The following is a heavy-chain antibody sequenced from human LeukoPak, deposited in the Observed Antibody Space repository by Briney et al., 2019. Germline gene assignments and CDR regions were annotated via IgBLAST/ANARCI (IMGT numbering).Heavy chain of an antibody. CDR2: ITSSGRST. CDR1: GFTFSNYG. D-gene: IGHD6-19*01. J-gene: IGHJ5*01. Sequence: PGGSLRLSCTASGFTFSNYGMSWVRQAPGKGLEWVSAITSSGRSTDYTDSVKGRFTISRDNSKNTLYLQMNSLRAEDTAVYYCAKRVAGSEGWSDSWRQGTLVTVSS. CDR3: AKRVAGSEGWSDS. V-gene: IGHV3-23*01.